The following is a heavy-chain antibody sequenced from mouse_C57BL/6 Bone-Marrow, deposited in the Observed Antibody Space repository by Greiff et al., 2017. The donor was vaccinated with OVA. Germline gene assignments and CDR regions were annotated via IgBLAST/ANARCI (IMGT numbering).Heavy chain of an antibody. CDR1: GFTFSDYY. Sequence: EVMLVESEGGLVQPGSSMKLSCTASGFTFSDYYMAWVRQVPEKGLEWVANINYDGSSTYYLDSLTSRFIISRDNAKNILYLQMSSLKSEDTAAYYCARVLYYTPFYFDYWGQGTTLTVSS. V-gene: IGHV5-16*01. J-gene: IGHJ2*01. D-gene: IGHD2-1*01. CDR3: ARVLYYTPFYFDY. CDR2: INYDGSST.